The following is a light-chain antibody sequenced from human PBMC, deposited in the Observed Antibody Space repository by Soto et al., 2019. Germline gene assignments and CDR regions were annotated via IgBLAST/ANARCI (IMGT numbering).Light chain of an antibody. V-gene: IGLV2-23*02. CDR2: EVT. J-gene: IGLJ1*01. CDR3: CSFADFTYV. CDR1: SSDIGSYDL. Sequence: QSVLTQPASVSGSPGQSITISCTGTSSDIGSYDLVSWYQQHPVTAPKLIIYEVTKRPSGVSTRFSGSKSGNTASLTISGLQAVDEVDYYCCSFADFTYVFGTGTKVTVL.